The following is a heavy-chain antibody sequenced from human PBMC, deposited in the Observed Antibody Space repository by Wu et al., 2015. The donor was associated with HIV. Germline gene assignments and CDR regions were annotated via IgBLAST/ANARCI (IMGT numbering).Heavy chain of an antibody. Sequence: QVQLVQSGAEVKKPGASVEVSCQASGYTITTYDFNWVRQAPGQGLEWMGWMNSNSGKTGYGQKFQGRVAMTRNISTRTAYMELSGLKSEDTAVYYCATSYYGSGSYPTFYYYYAMDVWGQGTTVTVSS. D-gene: IGHD3-10*01. J-gene: IGHJ6*02. CDR2: MNSNSGKT. V-gene: IGHV1-8*01. CDR3: ATSYYGSGSYPTFYYYYAMDV. CDR1: GYTITTYD.